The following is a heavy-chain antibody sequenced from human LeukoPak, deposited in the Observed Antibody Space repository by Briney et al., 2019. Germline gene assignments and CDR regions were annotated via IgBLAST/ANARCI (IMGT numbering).Heavy chain of an antibody. D-gene: IGHD3-10*01. J-gene: IGHJ6*03. Sequence: ASVKVSCKASGYTFTGYYMHWVRQAPGQGLEWMGWINPNSGGTNYAQKFQGRVTMTRDTSISTAYMELNSLRAEDTAVYYCARVGRQGIYGSGSYAYYYYYMDVWGKGTTVTISS. V-gene: IGHV1-2*02. CDR3: ARVGRQGIYGSGSYAYYYYYMDV. CDR1: GYTFTGYY. CDR2: INPNSGGT.